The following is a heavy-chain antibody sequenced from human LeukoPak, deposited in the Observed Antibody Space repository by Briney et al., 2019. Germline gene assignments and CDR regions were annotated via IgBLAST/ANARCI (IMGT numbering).Heavy chain of an antibody. CDR3: ATLYYDSSGLWFDY. CDR1: GYTLTELS. D-gene: IGHD3-22*01. V-gene: IGHV1-24*01. J-gene: IGHJ4*02. CDR2: FDPEDGET. Sequence: ASVKVSCKVSGYTLTELSMQWVRQAPGKGLEWMGGFDPEDGETIYAQKFQGRVTMTEDTSTDTAYMELSSLRSEDTAVYYCATLYYDSSGLWFDYWGQGTLVTVSS.